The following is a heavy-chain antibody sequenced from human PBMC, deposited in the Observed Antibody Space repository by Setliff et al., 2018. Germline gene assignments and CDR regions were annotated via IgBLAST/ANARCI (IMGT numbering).Heavy chain of an antibody. J-gene: IGHJ5*02. CDR1: GFTFSTYR. D-gene: IGHD3-10*01. CDR3: ARDRGGTNPWFDP. Sequence: GGSLRLSCAASGFTFSTYRMHWVRQAPGKGLEWVAVIFNDGSTYYADSVKGRFTISRDISTSTLYLHMNSLRAEDTAVYYCARDRGGTNPWFDPWGQGTLVTVSS. V-gene: IGHV3-30*14. CDR2: IFNDGST.